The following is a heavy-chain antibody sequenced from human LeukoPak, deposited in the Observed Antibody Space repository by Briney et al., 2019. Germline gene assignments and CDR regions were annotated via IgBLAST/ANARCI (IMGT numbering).Heavy chain of an antibody. V-gene: IGHV3-53*01. CDR3: ASPNPGXAXGNFQY. CDR1: GVTVSSNY. D-gene: IGHD6-13*01. J-gene: IGHJ1*01. Sequence: GGSLRLSCAASGVTVSSNYMSWVRQAPGKGLEWVSVLYSGGSTYXXXSVRGRFTISRDSSKNTLYLQMNNLRLDDTAVYYCASPNPGXAXGNFQYWGQGTLVTVSS. CDR2: LYSGGST.